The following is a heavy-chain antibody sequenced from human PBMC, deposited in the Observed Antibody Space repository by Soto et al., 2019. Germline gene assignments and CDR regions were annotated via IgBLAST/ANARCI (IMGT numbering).Heavy chain of an antibody. CDR2: IYPGDSDT. D-gene: IGHD5-18*01. J-gene: IGHJ4*02. CDR3: ARQGPSYGPSFDY. Sequence: LGESLKISCKGSGYSFTSYWIGWVRQMPGKGLGWMGIIYPGDSDTRYSPSFQGQVTISADKSISTAYLQWSSLKASDTAMYYCARQGPSYGPSFDYWGQGTLVTVSS. CDR1: GYSFTSYW. V-gene: IGHV5-51*01.